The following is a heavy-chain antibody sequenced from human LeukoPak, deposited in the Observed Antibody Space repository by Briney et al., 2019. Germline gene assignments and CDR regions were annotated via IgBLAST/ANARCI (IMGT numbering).Heavy chain of an antibody. CDR1: GYTLTELS. D-gene: IGHD6-19*01. CDR3: ATSWVVAGIGTYYGMDV. V-gene: IGHV1-24*01. J-gene: IGHJ6*04. Sequence: ASVKVSCKVSGYTLTELSMHWLRQAPGKGLEWMGGFDPEDGETIYAQKFQGRVTMTEDTSTDTAYMELSSLRSEDTAVYYCATSWVVAGIGTYYGMDVWGKGTTVTVSS. CDR2: FDPEDGET.